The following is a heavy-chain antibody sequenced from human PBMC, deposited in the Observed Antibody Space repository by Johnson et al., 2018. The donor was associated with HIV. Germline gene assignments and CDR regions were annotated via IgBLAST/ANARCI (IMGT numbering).Heavy chain of an antibody. D-gene: IGHD3-9*01. CDR3: ARDGRDLVTRGSFDI. CDR2: ISYDGNNK. Sequence: QVQLVESGGGVVQPGTSMRLSCVVSGLNFSDYSMHWVRQTPGKGLEWVAVISYDGNNKYYADSVKGRFTISRDNSKNMLYLHMNSLRPEDTAVYYCARDGRDLVTRGSFDIWGQGTVVTVSS. J-gene: IGHJ3*02. V-gene: IGHV3-30*14. CDR1: GLNFSDYS.